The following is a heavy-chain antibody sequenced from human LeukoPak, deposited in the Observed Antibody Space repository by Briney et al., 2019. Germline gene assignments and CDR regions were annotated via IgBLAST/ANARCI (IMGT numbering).Heavy chain of an antibody. CDR2: IFSTGNT. D-gene: IGHD2-21*02. Sequence: SQTLSLTCTVSGDSMCSGGYYWSWIRQHPGKGLEWIGYIFSTGNTYYNPSLKSRLTISVDTSKNRFSLQLSFVTAADTAVYYCARTGLRGDPFDDWGQGTLVTVSS. CDR1: GDSMCSGGYY. CDR3: ARTGLRGDPFDD. V-gene: IGHV4-31*03. J-gene: IGHJ4*02.